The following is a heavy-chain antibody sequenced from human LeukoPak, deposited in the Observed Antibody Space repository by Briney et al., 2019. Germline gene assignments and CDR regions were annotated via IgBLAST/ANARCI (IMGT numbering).Heavy chain of an antibody. CDR2: IYYSGST. D-gene: IGHD3-16*01. V-gene: IGHV4-59*12. CDR1: GGSISSYY. Sequence: SETLSLTCTVSGGSISSYYWSWIRQPPGKGLEWIGYIYYSGSTNYNPSLKSRVTISVDTSKNQFSLKLSSVTAADTAVYYCARGDWGIRGVEYWGQGTLVTVSS. CDR3: ARGDWGIRGVEY. J-gene: IGHJ4*02.